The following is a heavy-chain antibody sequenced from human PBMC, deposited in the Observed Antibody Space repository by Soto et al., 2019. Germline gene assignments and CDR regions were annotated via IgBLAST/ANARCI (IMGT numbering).Heavy chain of an antibody. CDR3: ARDNSSGYDGYFDY. J-gene: IGHJ4*02. Sequence: PGGSLRLSCAASGFTFSSYGMHWVRQAPGKGLEWVAVIWYDGSNKYYADSVKGRFTISRDNSKNTLYLQMNSLRAEDTAVYYCARDNSSGYDGYFDYWGQGTLVTVSS. CDR1: GFTFSSYG. V-gene: IGHV3-33*01. CDR2: IWYDGSNK. D-gene: IGHD3-22*01.